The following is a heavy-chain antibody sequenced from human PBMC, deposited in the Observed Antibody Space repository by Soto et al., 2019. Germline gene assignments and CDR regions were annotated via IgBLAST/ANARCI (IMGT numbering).Heavy chain of an antibody. D-gene: IGHD4-17*01. V-gene: IGHV1-18*01. Sequence: ASVKVSCKASGYTFTTFGISWVRQAPGQGLEWMGWISGDNDNTKYAQNVQGRVTMTTDTSTTTAYMELRSLRSDDTAVYYCAKDLTPTVTTFFFGYWGQGTLVTVSS. J-gene: IGHJ4*02. CDR3: AKDLTPTVTTFFFGY. CDR1: GYTFTTFG. CDR2: ISGDNDNT.